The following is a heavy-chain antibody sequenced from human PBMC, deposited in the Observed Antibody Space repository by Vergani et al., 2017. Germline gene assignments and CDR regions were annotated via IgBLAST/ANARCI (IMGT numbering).Heavy chain of an antibody. CDR1: GYSFTSYW. D-gene: IGHD6-13*01. V-gene: IGHV5-51*01. CDR2: IYPGDSDT. Sequence: EVQLVQSGAEVKKPGESLKISCKGSGYSFTSYWIGWVRQMPGKGLEWMGIIYPGDSDTRYSPSFQGQVTISADKSISTGYLQWSSLKASDTAMYYCARHALHGYSSSWSPSGAYYYGMDVWGQGTTVTVSS. CDR3: ARHALHGYSSSWSPSGAYYYGMDV. J-gene: IGHJ6*02.